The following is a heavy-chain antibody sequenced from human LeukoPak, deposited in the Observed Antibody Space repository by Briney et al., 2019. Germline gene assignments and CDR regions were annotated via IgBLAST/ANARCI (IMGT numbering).Heavy chain of an antibody. CDR1: GFTFSTYT. V-gene: IGHV3-21*01. CDR3: ARATTYDILTGYSDY. Sequence: NPGGSLRLSCAASGFTFSTYTINWVRQAPGKGLEWVSSISTSSSYIYYADSVKGRFTISRNNAKNSLYLQMNSLRAEDTAVYYCARATTYDILTGYSDYWGQGTLVTVSS. J-gene: IGHJ4*02. CDR2: ISTSSSYI. D-gene: IGHD3-9*01.